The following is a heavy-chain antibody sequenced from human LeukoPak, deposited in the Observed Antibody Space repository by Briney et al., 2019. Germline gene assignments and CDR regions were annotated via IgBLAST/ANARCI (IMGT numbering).Heavy chain of an antibody. J-gene: IGHJ4*02. CDR1: GFTFSNAW. Sequence: HPGESLRLSCAASGFTFSNAWMSWVRQAPGKGLEWVGRIKSKTDGGTTDYAAPVKGRFTISRDDSKNTLYLQMNSLKTEDTAVYFCTTGTHCISTSCYELFDYWGQGTLVTVSS. D-gene: IGHD2-2*01. V-gene: IGHV3-15*01. CDR2: IKSKTDGGTT. CDR3: TTGTHCISTSCYELFDY.